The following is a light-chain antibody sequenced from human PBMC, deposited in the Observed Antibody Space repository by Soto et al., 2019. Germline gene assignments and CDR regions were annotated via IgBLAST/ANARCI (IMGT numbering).Light chain of an antibody. Sequence: EIVLTQSPGTLSLSPGERATLSCRASQSVSSSYLAWYQQKPGQAPRPLIYGASSRAIAIPDRFSGSGSGTDFTLTISRLEAEDFAVYYCQQYGSSSWTFGQGTKVEIK. CDR1: QSVSSSY. CDR3: QQYGSSSWT. CDR2: GAS. J-gene: IGKJ1*01. V-gene: IGKV3-20*01.